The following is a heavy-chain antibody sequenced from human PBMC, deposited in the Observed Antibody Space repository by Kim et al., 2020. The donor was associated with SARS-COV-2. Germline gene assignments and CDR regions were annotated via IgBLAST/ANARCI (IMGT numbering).Heavy chain of an antibody. CDR1: DSIGSSSYF. CDR3: ASSAFHL. Sequence: SETLSLTCIADSIGSSSYFWAWIRQPPGKGLEWIGSLHFSGSTYYNPSLRSRVTLSIDTSKNHFSLKLTSVTAADTAVYYCASSAFHLWGQGTVVTVSS. CDR2: LHFSGST. V-gene: IGHV4-39*02. J-gene: IGHJ3*01.